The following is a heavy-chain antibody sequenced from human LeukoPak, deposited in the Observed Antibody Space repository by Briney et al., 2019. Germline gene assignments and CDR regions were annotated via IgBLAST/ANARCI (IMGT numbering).Heavy chain of an antibody. Sequence: ASVNVSCKASGYTFPSYGITWVRQAPGQGLEWMGWISAYNGNTNYAQKLQGRVTMTTDTSTTTAYMELRSLRSDDTAVYYCAKDWELRWSQGGFDYWGQGTLLTVSS. CDR3: AKDWELRWSQGGFDY. CDR2: ISAYNGNT. J-gene: IGHJ4*02. D-gene: IGHD3-10*01. CDR1: GYTFPSYG. V-gene: IGHV1-18*01.